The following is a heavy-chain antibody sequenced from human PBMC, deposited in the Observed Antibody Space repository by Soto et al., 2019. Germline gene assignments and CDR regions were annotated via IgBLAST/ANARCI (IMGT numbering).Heavy chain of an antibody. D-gene: IGHD2-21*02. Sequence: SETLSLTCSLSGGSISSSSYYWGWIRQPPGKGLEWIGSIYYSGSTYYNPSLKSRVTISVDTSKNQFSLKLKSVTAADTALYFCARQRTSVVTQAYFDVWGPGSLVTVSS. CDR2: IYYSGST. CDR1: GGSISSSSYY. CDR3: ARQRTSVVTQAYFDV. V-gene: IGHV4-39*01. J-gene: IGHJ4*02.